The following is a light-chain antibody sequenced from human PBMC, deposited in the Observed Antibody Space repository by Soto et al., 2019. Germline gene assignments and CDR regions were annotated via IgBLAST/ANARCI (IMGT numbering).Light chain of an antibody. Sequence: ETVMTQSPATLSVSPGERATLSCRASQSVSSNLAWYQQKPSQPPRLLIYDISTRATAIPTRFSGSGSGTDFTLTISSRQSEDFAVYYCQQYNSWPLTFGGGTKVELK. CDR1: QSVSSN. J-gene: IGKJ4*01. V-gene: IGKV3D-15*01. CDR3: QQYNSWPLT. CDR2: DIS.